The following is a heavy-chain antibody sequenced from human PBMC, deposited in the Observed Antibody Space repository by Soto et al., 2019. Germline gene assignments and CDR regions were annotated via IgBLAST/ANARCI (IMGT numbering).Heavy chain of an antibody. V-gene: IGHV4-59*08. Sequence: SETLSLTCTVSGGSISSYYWSWIRQPPGKGLEWIGYIYYSGSTNYNPSLKSRVTISVDTSKNQFSLKLSSVTAADTAVYYCARHDPRFLGVPHDAFDIWGQGTMVTVSS. J-gene: IGHJ3*02. D-gene: IGHD3-3*01. CDR3: ARHDPRFLGVPHDAFDI. CDR1: GGSISSYY. CDR2: IYYSGST.